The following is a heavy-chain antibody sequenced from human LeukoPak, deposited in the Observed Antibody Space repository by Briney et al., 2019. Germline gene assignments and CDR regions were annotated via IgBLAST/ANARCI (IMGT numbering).Heavy chain of an antibody. CDR3: AGDYGGNSGYDY. Sequence: GGSLRLSCAASGFTFSSYSMNWVRRAPGKGLEWVSSISAGGSSIYYSDSVRGRFTISRDNSKNTLYLQMNSLRAEDTAVYYCAGDYGGNSGYDYWGQGTLVTVSS. D-gene: IGHD4-23*01. J-gene: IGHJ4*02. CDR1: GFTFSSYS. V-gene: IGHV3-21*04. CDR2: ISAGGSSI.